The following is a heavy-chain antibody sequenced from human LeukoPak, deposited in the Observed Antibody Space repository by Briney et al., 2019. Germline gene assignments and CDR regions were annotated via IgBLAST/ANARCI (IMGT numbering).Heavy chain of an antibody. J-gene: IGHJ4*02. CDR1: GFTFSSSW. CDR3: AKDHYWSIDY. D-gene: IGHD3-3*01. Sequence: GGSLRLSCATSGFTFSSSWMRWVRQAPGKGLECVANIKEDGREKYYVDSVKGRFTISRDIAKNTLYLQMNSLRAEDTGVYYCAKDHYWSIDYWGRGTLVTVSS. V-gene: IGHV3-7*01. CDR2: IKEDGREK.